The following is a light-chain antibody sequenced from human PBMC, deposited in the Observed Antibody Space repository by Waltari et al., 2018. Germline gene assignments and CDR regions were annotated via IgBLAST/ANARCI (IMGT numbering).Light chain of an antibody. CDR1: ESPVHSYGNAY. CDR2: QVC. CDR3: MQGTHWPRT. Sequence: DVVMTQSPLPPPVTLGQPASNSRSYRESPVHSYGNAYFNWFHQRPGQSQRRLIYQVCTRGSGVPDRFSGSGSGTDFTVKISRVEAEDVGVYFCMQGTHWPRTFGQGTKVEIK. V-gene: IGKV2-30*02. J-gene: IGKJ1*01.